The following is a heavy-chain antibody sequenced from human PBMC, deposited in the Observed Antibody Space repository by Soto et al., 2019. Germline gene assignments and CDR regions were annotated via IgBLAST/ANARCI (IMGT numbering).Heavy chain of an antibody. CDR1: GFTFSSYG. CDR3: AREGFYSYGSLYYYYGMDV. J-gene: IGHJ6*02. D-gene: IGHD5-18*01. V-gene: IGHV3-33*01. CDR2: IWYDGSNK. Sequence: HPGGSLRLSCAASGFTFSSYGMHWVRQAPGKGLEWVAVIWYDGSNKYYADSVKGRFTISRDNSKNTLYLQMNSLRAEDTAVYYCAREGFYSYGSLYYYYGMDVWGQGTTVTVSS.